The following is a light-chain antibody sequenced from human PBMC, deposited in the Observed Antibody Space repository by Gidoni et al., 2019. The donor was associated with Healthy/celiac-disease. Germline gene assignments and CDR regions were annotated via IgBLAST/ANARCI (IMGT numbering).Light chain of an antibody. CDR2: EVS. CDR1: SSDVGGYNY. CDR3: SSYTSSSTVV. V-gene: IGLV2-14*01. J-gene: IGLJ2*01. Sequence: QSALTPPASVSGSPGPSIPISCTGTSSDVGGYNYVSWYQQHPGKAPKLMIYEVSNRPSGVSNRFSGSKSGNTASLTISGLQAEDEADYYCSSYTSSSTVVFGGGTKLTVL.